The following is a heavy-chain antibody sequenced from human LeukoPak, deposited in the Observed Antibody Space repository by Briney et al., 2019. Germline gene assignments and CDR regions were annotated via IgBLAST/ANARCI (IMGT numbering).Heavy chain of an antibody. V-gene: IGHV3-48*03. CDR1: GFTFSTYE. CDR2: ISSSGSTT. J-gene: IGHJ4*02. D-gene: IGHD6-19*01. Sequence: GESLKISCAASGFTFSTYEMNWVRQAPGKGLEWVSYISSSGSTTYYADSVKGRFTISRDHATKSLYLQMNSLRAEDTAVYYCAREALAGSGIYYFDYWGQGTLVTVSS. CDR3: AREALAGSGIYYFDY.